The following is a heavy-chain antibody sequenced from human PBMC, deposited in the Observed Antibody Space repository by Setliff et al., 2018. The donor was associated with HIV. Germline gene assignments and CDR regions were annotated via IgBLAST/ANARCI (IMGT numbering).Heavy chain of an antibody. Sequence: SETLSLTCAVSGGSINSSNWWSWVRQSPGKGLEWIGEIYHSGSTNYNPSLKSRVTISLDKSKNQISLKLTSATAADTAVYYCARGMQYQLLRNWYFDLWGRGTLVTVSS. J-gene: IGHJ2*01. D-gene: IGHD2-2*01. CDR1: GGSINSSNW. CDR2: IYHSGST. V-gene: IGHV4-4*02. CDR3: ARGMQYQLLRNWYFDL.